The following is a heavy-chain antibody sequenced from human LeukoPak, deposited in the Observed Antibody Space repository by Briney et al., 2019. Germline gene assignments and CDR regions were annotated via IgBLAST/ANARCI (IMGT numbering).Heavy chain of an antibody. Sequence: GWSLRLSCAASGFTFSSSGIHWVRQAPGKGLEWVAVIGYDGSNKYYADSVQGRFTTSRGNSKNTLFLQMNSLRAEDTAVYYCARGVGSTTYYAMDVWGQGTTVTVSS. V-gene: IGHV3-33*01. CDR2: IGYDGSNK. J-gene: IGHJ6*02. CDR3: ARGVGSTTYYAMDV. D-gene: IGHD2-2*01. CDR1: GFTFSSSG.